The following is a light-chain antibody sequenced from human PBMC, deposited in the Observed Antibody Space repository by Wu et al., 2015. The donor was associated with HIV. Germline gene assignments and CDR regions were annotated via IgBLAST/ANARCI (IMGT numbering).Light chain of an antibody. CDR1: QSVSSN. V-gene: IGKV3-15*01. J-gene: IGKJ1*01. CDR3: HQYYTWPQT. Sequence: EIVMTQSPATLSVSPGERATLSCRASQSVSSNLAWYQQKPGQAPRLLIYATSTRATAFPARFSGSGSGTEFTLIISSIQSGDFAVYYCHQYYTWPQTFGQGTKVEIE. CDR2: ATS.